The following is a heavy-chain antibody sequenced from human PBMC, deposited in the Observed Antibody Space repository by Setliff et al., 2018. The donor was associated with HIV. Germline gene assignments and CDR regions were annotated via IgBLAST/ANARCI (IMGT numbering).Heavy chain of an antibody. J-gene: IGHJ4*02. D-gene: IGHD2-21*02. CDR3: AIVVGPHRFCGGDCDYFDF. V-gene: IGHV4-4*09. CDR2: IYSSGST. CDR1: GGSISGYH. Sequence: SETLSLTCTVSGGSISGYHWNWLRQTPGKGLEWIGNIYSSGSTNYNPSLKSRVTISVDTSKNQFSLKLNSVTATDTAVDYCAIVVGPHRFCGGDCDYFDFWGQGTLVTVSS.